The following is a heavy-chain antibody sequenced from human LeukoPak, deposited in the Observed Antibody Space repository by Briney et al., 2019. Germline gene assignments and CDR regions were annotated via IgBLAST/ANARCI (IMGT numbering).Heavy chain of an antibody. CDR1: GYTFISYG. CDR2: ISAYNGNT. CDR3: ARAHLGGWYGGPKFGTQGFYFDY. J-gene: IGHJ4*02. D-gene: IGHD6-19*01. V-gene: IGHV1-18*01. Sequence: ASVKVSCKASGYTFISYGISWVRQAPGQGLEWMGWISAYNGNTKYAQKFQGRVTMTRDMSTSTVYMELSSLRSEDTAVYYCARAHLGGWYGGPKFGTQGFYFDYWGQGTLVTVSS.